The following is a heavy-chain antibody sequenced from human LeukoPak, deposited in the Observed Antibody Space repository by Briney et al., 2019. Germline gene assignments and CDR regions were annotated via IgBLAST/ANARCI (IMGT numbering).Heavy chain of an antibody. J-gene: IGHJ3*02. CDR3: ATDVWGRDAFDI. CDR1: GYTLTELS. V-gene: IGHV1-24*01. Sequence: ASVKVSCKVSGYTLTELSMHWVRQAPGKGLEWMGGFDPEDGETIYAQKFQGRVTMTEDTSTDTAYMELSSLRSEDTAVYYYATDVWGRDAFDIWGQGTMVTVSS. D-gene: IGHD7-27*01. CDR2: FDPEDGET.